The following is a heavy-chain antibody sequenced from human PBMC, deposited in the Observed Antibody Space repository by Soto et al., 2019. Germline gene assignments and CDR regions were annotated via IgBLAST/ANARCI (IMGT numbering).Heavy chain of an antibody. Sequence: GGSLRLSCAASGFTFSSYWMIWVRQAPGKGLEWVANIKQDGSEKYYVDSVKGRFTISRDNAKNSLYLQMNSLRAEDTAVYYCARDTAAAGTLIFDYWGQGTLVTVSS. J-gene: IGHJ4*02. CDR3: ARDTAAAGTLIFDY. CDR1: GFTFSSYW. V-gene: IGHV3-7*01. D-gene: IGHD6-13*01. CDR2: IKQDGSEK.